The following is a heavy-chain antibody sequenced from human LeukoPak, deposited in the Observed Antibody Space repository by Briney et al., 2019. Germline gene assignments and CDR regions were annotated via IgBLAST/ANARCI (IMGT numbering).Heavy chain of an antibody. V-gene: IGHV4-31*03. CDR1: GGSISSGGYY. CDR3: ARVIRYYMDV. D-gene: IGHD3-16*01. Sequence: PSETLSLTCTVSGGSISSGGYYWSWIRQHPGEGLEWIGYIYYSGSTYYNPSLKSRVTISVDTSKNQFSLKLSSVTAADTAVYYCARVIRYYMDVWGKGTTVTVSS. J-gene: IGHJ6*03. CDR2: IYYSGST.